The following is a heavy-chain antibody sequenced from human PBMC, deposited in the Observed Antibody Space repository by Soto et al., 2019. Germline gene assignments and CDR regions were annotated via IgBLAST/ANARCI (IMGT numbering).Heavy chain of an antibody. CDR2: ISYDGSNK. CDR3: ARYPTNWGTVFDY. Sequence: QVQLVESGGGVVQPGRSLRLSCAASGFTFSSYAMHWVRQAPGKGLEWVAVISYDGSNKYYADSVKGRFTISRDNSKNTLYLQMNSLRAEDTAVYYCARYPTNWGTVFDYWGQGTLVTVSS. D-gene: IGHD7-27*01. CDR1: GFTFSSYA. V-gene: IGHV3-30-3*01. J-gene: IGHJ4*02.